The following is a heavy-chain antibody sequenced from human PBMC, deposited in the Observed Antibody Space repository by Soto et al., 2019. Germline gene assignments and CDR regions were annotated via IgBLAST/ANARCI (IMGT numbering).Heavy chain of an antibody. Sequence: LETLSLTCTVSGGSSISSPDWWGWVRQPPGKGPEWIASIYRDGATYYNPSLNSRVTVFVDSSKNQFSLKLTSVTAADTAIYYCARLAGSSFFTYWGQGTRVTVSS. D-gene: IGHD6-6*01. CDR3: ARLAGSSFFTY. CDR1: GGSSISSPDW. CDR2: IYRDGAT. V-gene: IGHV4-39*01. J-gene: IGHJ4*02.